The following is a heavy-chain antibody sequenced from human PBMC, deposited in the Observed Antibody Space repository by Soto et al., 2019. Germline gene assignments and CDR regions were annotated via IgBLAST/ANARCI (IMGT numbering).Heavy chain of an antibody. J-gene: IGHJ4*02. D-gene: IGHD6-19*01. V-gene: IGHV4-39*01. CDR2: IYYSGST. CDR3: ARSSSGWYQFDY. Sequence: QLQLQESGPGLVKPSETLSLTCTVSGGSISSSSYYWGWIRQPPGKGLEWIGSIYYSGSTYYNPSLKSRVTISVDTSKNQFSLKLSSVTAADTAVYYCARSSSGWYQFDYWGQGTLVTVSS. CDR1: GGSISSSSYY.